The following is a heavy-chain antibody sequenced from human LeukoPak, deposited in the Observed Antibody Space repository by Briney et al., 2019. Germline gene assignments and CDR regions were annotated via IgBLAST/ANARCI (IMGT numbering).Heavy chain of an antibody. CDR2: ISSSSSYI. D-gene: IGHD5-12*01. Sequence: GGSLRLSCAASGFTFSSYSMNWVRQAPGKGLEWVSSISSSSSYIYYADSVRGRFTISRDNAKNSLYLQMNSLRAEDTAVYYCAKYSGYDNSDFDYWGQGTLVTVSS. CDR1: GFTFSSYS. CDR3: AKYSGYDNSDFDY. J-gene: IGHJ4*02. V-gene: IGHV3-21*01.